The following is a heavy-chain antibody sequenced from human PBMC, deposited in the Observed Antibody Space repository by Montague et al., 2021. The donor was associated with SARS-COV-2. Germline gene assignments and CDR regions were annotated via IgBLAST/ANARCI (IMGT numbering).Heavy chain of an antibody. J-gene: IGHJ4*02. D-gene: IGHD2-15*01. CDR2: ITDSGST. CDR3: ARHYSATFLAVY. V-gene: IGHV4-59*08. Sequence: SETLSLTCTVYGGSISSFYWSWFRQFPGKGLEWIGYITDSGSTNYNPSLTSRVTMSVDTSKNQFSLQLRSVTAADTAVYYCARHYSATFLAVYWGQGTLVTVSS. CDR1: GGSISSFY.